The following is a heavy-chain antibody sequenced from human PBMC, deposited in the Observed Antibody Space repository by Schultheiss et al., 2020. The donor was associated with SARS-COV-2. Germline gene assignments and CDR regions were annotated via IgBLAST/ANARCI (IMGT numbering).Heavy chain of an antibody. J-gene: IGHJ6*03. CDR1: EFTFSSYD. Sequence: GGSLRLSCAASEFTFSSYDMHWVRQATGKGLEWVSLITTAGDTYYQGSVKGRFTVSREDAENSLYLQMNSLRAGDTAVYYCAKLYYDCSSTSCDSHYYYYYMDVWGKGTTVTVSS. V-gene: IGHV3-13*04. D-gene: IGHD2-2*01. CDR2: ITTAGDT. CDR3: AKLYYDCSSTSCDSHYYYYYMDV.